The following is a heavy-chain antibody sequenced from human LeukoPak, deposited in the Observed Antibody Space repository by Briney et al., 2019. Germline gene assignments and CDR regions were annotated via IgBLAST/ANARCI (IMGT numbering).Heavy chain of an antibody. CDR2: MNPNSGNT. D-gene: IGHD3-9*01. CDR3: ARGLVHYDILTGPPYYYYGMDV. Sequence: ASVKVSCKASGYTFASYDINWVRQATGQGLEWMGWMNPNSGNTGYAQKFQGRVTMTRNTSISTAYMELSSLRSEDTAVYYCARGLVHYDILTGPPYYYYGMDVWGQGTTVTVSS. CDR1: GYTFASYD. J-gene: IGHJ6*02. V-gene: IGHV1-8*01.